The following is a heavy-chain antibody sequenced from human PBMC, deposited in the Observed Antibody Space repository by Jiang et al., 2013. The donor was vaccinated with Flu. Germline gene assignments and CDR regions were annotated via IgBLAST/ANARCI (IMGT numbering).Heavy chain of an antibody. CDR3: AREGTKYGSSYFDY. Sequence: LEWIGWXNPATGNPTYAQGFRGRFVFSLDTSVTTAYLQVSSLKAEDTALYYCAREGTKYGSSYFDYWGQGTLVTVSS. J-gene: IGHJ4*02. D-gene: IGHD6-6*01. V-gene: IGHV7-4-1*02. CDR2: XNPATGNP.